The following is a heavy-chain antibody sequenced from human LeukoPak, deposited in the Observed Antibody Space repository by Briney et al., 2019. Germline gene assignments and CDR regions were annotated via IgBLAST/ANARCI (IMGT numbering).Heavy chain of an antibody. CDR3: ARSQAAADGYYYYYMDV. J-gene: IGHJ6*03. D-gene: IGHD6-13*01. Sequence: SETLSLTCAVYGGSFSGYYWSWIRQPPGKGLEWIGEINHSGSTNYNPSLKSRVTISVDTSKNQFSLKLSSVTAADTAVYYCARSQAAADGYYYYYMDVWGKGTTVTVSS. V-gene: IGHV4-34*01. CDR1: GGSFSGYY. CDR2: INHSGST.